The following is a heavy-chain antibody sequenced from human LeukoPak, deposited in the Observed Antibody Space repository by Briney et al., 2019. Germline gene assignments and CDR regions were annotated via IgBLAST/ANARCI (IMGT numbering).Heavy chain of an antibody. J-gene: IGHJ4*02. CDR1: GYTFNTFA. Sequence: ASVKLSCKASGYTFNTFAISRVRQGPGQGLEWMGWISAYNGNTNYVQKFQGRVTMTTDTSTSETYMELRSLRSDDTAVYYCARAYFSGDYGSFDYWGQGTLVTVSS. CDR2: ISAYNGNT. CDR3: ARAYFSGDYGSFDY. D-gene: IGHD4-17*01. V-gene: IGHV1-18*01.